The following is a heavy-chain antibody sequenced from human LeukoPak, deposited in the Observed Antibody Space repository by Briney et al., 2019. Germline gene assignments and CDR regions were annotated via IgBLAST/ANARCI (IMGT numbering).Heavy chain of an antibody. D-gene: IGHD4-17*01. V-gene: IGHV1-8*02. J-gene: IGHJ5*02. Sequence: GASVKVSCKASGYIFTDYYIHWVRQATGQGLERMGWMNPHSGKTGYAQNFQGRVTMTRDTSISTAYMELSSLRSEDTAVYYCARLSSHYGDYKVDPWGQGTLVTVSS. CDR2: MNPHSGKT. CDR1: GYIFTDYY. CDR3: ARLSSHYGDYKVDP.